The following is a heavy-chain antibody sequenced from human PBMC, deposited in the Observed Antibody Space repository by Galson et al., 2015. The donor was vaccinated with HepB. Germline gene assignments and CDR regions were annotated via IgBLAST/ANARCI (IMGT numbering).Heavy chain of an antibody. D-gene: IGHD3-16*01. J-gene: IGHJ4*02. CDR1: GDSVSSNNVV. CDR3: ARGGRFSFDY. CDR2: TYYRSKWNN. V-gene: IGHV6-1*01. Sequence: CAISGDSVSSNNVVWNWIRQSPSRGLEWLGRTYYRSKWNNEYAISVKSRITVNPDISKNQFSLQLNSVTPEDTAVYFCARGGRFSFDYWGQGTLVTVSS.